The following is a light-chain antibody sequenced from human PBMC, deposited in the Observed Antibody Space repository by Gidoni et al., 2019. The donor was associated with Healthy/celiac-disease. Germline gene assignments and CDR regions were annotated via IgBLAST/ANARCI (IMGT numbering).Light chain of an antibody. V-gene: IGKV3-20*01. CDR1: QSVSSSY. J-gene: IGKJ2*01. Sequence: DIVLTQSPGTLSLSPGERATLSCRASQSVSSSYLAWYQQKPGQAPRLLIYGASSRATGIPDRFSGSGSGTDFTLTISRLEPEDFAVYYCQQYGSSPPYTFXQXTKLXIK. CDR2: GAS. CDR3: QQYGSSPPYT.